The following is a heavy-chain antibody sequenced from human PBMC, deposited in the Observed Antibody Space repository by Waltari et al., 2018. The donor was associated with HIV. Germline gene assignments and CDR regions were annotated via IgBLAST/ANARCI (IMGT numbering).Heavy chain of an antibody. Sequence: QLQLQESGPGLVKPSETLSLTCTVSGGSITNDFWTWIRPPPCKALARHCQIYYSGSTNHTPPLRTRVTISAAPPTSPFLLTLLSVTVADTAVYYCARALGVLGSYPSHYTGMDVWGQGTTVTVS. J-gene: IGHJ6*02. CDR1: GGSITNDF. D-gene: IGHD3-10*01. V-gene: IGHV4-59*01. CDR2: IYYSGST. CDR3: ARALGVLGSYPSHYTGMDV.